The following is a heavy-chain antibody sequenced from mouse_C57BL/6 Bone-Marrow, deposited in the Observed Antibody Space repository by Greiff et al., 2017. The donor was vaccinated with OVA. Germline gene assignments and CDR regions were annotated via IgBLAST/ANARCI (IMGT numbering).Heavy chain of an antibody. D-gene: IGHD2-4*01. CDR3: ARPTFYDYPWFAY. J-gene: IGHJ3*01. CDR1: GYTFTSYW. V-gene: IGHV1-64*01. Sequence: VKLQQPGAELVKPGASVKLSCKASGYTFTSYWMHWVKQRPGQGLEWIGMIHPNSGSTNYNEKFKSKATLTVDKSSSTAYMQLSSLTSEDSAVYYCARPTFYDYPWFAYWGQGTLVTVSA. CDR2: IHPNSGST.